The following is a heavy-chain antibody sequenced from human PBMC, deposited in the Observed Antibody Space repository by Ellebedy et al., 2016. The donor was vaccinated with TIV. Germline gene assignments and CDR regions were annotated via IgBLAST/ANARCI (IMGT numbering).Heavy chain of an antibody. D-gene: IGHD3-22*01. CDR1: GFNFTNYA. CDR2: ISGSGGST. V-gene: IGHV3-23*01. J-gene: IGHJ4*02. Sequence: GESLKISCAASGFNFTNYAMNWVRQAPGKGLERVSAISGSGGSTYYADSVKGRFTISRDNSKNMVYMEMSRLRAEDTAVYSCAKPRGKKEFDSSGFRAPFDDWGQGTLVTVSS. CDR3: AKPRGKKEFDSSGFRAPFDD.